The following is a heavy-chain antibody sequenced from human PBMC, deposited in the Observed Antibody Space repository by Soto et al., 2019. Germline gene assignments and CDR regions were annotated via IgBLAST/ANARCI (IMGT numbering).Heavy chain of an antibody. CDR3: AREPYYDFWSGYYSYYYYGMDV. CDR2: INHSGST. J-gene: IGHJ6*02. Sequence: SETLSLTCAVYGGSFSCYYWSWIRQPPGKGLEWIGEINHSGSTNYNPSLKSRVTISVDTSKNQFSLKLSSVTAADTAVYYCAREPYYDFWSGYYSYYYYGMDVWGQGTTVTVSS. V-gene: IGHV4-34*01. D-gene: IGHD3-3*01. CDR1: GGSFSCYY.